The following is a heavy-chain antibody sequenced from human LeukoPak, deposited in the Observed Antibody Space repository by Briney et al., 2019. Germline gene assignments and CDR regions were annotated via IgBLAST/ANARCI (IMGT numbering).Heavy chain of an antibody. V-gene: IGHV4-39*07. CDR1: GGSISSSSHY. J-gene: IGHJ3*02. Sequence: PETLSLTCTVSGGSISSSSHYWGWIRQPPGKGLEWIGNIYYSGSTYYKSSRKSRVTTSVDTSKNQFSLKLSSVTAADTAVYYCVREGWQWLVHAFDIWGQGTMVTGSS. CDR3: VREGWQWLVHAFDI. D-gene: IGHD6-19*01. CDR2: IYYSGST.